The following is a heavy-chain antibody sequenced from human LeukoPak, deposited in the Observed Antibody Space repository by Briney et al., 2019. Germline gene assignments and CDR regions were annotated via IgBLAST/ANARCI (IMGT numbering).Heavy chain of an antibody. V-gene: IGHV3-64*01. D-gene: IGHD5-18*01. CDR3: ATCSGYSYGFWFDY. J-gene: IGHJ4*02. Sequence: GGSLRLSCAASGFTFSSYAMSWVRQAPGKGLEWVSAISSDGGRTYYANSVKGRFTISRDNSKNTLYLQMGSLRGEDMAVYYCATCSGYSYGFWFDYWGRGTLVTVSS. CDR1: GFTFSSYA. CDR2: ISSDGGRT.